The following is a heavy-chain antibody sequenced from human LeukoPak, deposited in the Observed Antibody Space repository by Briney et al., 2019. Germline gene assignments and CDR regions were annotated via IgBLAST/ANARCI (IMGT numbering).Heavy chain of an antibody. J-gene: IGHJ4*02. V-gene: IGHV3-33*01. Sequence: PGRSLRLSCAASGFTFSSYGMHWVRQAPGKGLEWVAVIWYDGSNKYYADSVKGRITISRDNSKNTLYLQMNSLRAEDTAVYYCARDQATVTAFDYWGQGTLVTVSS. CDR1: GFTFSSYG. CDR3: ARDQATVTAFDY. CDR2: IWYDGSNK. D-gene: IGHD4-17*01.